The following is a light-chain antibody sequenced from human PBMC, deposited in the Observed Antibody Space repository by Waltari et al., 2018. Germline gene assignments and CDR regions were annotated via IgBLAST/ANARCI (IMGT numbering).Light chain of an antibody. J-gene: IGLJ2*01. V-gene: IGLV1-40*01. CDR2: GTS. CDR3: QSYDTSLSVV. CDR1: GSNLGAGED. Sequence: QSVLTQPPSVSGAPGQRVSIPCTGSGSNLGAGEDVHWYQQHPGKAPNLLIYGTSTRPPGVPDRFFGSQSGTSASLAITALQAEDEAEYYCQSYDTSLSVVFGGGTKLTVL.